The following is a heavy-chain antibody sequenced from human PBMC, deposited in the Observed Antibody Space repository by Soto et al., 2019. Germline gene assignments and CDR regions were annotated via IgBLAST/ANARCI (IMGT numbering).Heavy chain of an antibody. D-gene: IGHD4-17*01. CDR3: ARDIEDYGGNSYWFDP. CDR1: GGAFSSYA. J-gene: IGHJ5*02. V-gene: IGHV1-69*13. CDR2: IIPIFGTA. Sequence: SVKVSCKASGGAFSSYAISWVRQAPGQGLEWMGGIIPIFGTANYAQKFQGRVTITADESTSTAYMELSSLRSEDTAVYYCARDIEDYGGNSYWFDPWGQGTLVTVSS.